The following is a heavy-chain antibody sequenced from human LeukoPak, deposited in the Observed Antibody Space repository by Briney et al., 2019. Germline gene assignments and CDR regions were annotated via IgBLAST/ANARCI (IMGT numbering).Heavy chain of an antibody. CDR1: GYTFTSYG. J-gene: IGHJ4*02. CDR3: ASGGRGVDY. Sequence: ASVKVSCKASGYTFTSYGISWVRQAPGQGLEWMGWISAYNGNTNYAQKFQGRVTITRDTSASTAYMELSSLRSEDTAVYYCASGGRGVDYWGQGTLVTVSS. V-gene: IGHV1-18*01. CDR2: ISAYNGNT. D-gene: IGHD1-26*01.